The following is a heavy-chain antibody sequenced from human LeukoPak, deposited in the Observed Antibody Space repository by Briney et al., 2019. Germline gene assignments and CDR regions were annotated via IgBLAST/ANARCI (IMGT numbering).Heavy chain of an antibody. J-gene: IGHJ4*02. D-gene: IGHD3-10*01. Sequence: GGSLRRSCAASGFTFSSYVMSWVRQAPGKWLEWVSAISGGSDYTYNADSIKGRFTISRDNSKNTLYLQMNSLRAEDTAVYYCAKGSGRSRPYYFDYWGQGTLVTVSS. CDR2: ISGGSDYT. CDR3: AKGSGRSRPYYFDY. V-gene: IGHV3-23*01. CDR1: GFTFSSYV.